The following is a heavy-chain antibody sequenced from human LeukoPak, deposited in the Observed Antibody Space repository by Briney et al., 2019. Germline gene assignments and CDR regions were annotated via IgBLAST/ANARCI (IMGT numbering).Heavy chain of an antibody. J-gene: IGHJ6*03. D-gene: IGHD3-3*01. Sequence: SETLSLTCTVSGGSISSYYWSWIRQPPGKGLEWIGYIYYSGGTNYNPSLKSRVTISVDTSKNQFSLKLSSVTAADTAVYYCARLGLYDFWSDPDYYYYMDVWGKGTTVTVSS. CDR2: IYYSGGT. CDR3: ARLGLYDFWSDPDYYYYMDV. CDR1: GGSISSYY. V-gene: IGHV4-59*01.